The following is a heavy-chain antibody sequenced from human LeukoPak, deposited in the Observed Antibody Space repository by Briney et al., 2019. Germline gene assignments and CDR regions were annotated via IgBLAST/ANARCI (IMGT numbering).Heavy chain of an antibody. Sequence: SGTLSLTCDVSGGSISSSHWWSWVRQPPGKGLEWIGEIYHSGNTNYNPSLKSRVTISVDKSKNQFSLRLSSVTAADTAVYYRASGLLWFGESPKIDYWGQGTLVTVSS. D-gene: IGHD3-10*01. CDR3: ASGLLWFGESPKIDY. CDR2: IYHSGNT. V-gene: IGHV4-4*02. J-gene: IGHJ4*02. CDR1: GGSISSSHW.